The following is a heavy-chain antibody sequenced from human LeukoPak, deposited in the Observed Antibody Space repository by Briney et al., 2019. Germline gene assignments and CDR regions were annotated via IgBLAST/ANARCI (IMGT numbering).Heavy chain of an antibody. CDR3: ARGDGYIYSGVVTLNFFDS. J-gene: IGHJ4*02. V-gene: IGHV4-30-4*07. CDR1: GGSVSSGDCS. D-gene: IGHD5-24*01. Sequence: SETLSLTCGVSGGSVSSGDCSWSWVRQTPGKGLEWIGYFYGRGTTYYNPSLESRVTISVDTSRNQFSLKLTSVTAADTAVYFCARGDGYIYSGVVTLNFFDSWGQGTLVTVSS. CDR2: FYGRGTT.